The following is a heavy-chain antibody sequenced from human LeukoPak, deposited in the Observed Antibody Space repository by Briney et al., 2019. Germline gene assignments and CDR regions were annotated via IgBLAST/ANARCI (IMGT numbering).Heavy chain of an antibody. Sequence: GGSLRLSCAASGFTFSSYSMNWVRQAPGKGLEGVSYISSSSSTIYYADSVKGRLTISRDNAKNSLYLQMNSLRAEDTALYYCAKDRFLTGYLGGLFDYWGQGTLVTVSS. CDR1: GFTFSSYS. CDR3: AKDRFLTGYLGGLFDY. V-gene: IGHV3-48*04. CDR2: ISSSSSTI. D-gene: IGHD3-9*01. J-gene: IGHJ4*02.